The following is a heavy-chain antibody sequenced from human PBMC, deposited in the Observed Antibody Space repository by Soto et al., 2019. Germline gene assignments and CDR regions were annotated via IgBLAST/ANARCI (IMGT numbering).Heavy chain of an antibody. CDR1: GYSFTSYW. D-gene: IGHD3-22*01. J-gene: IGHJ6*02. CDR2: IDPSDSYT. Sequence: PGESLKISCKGSGYSFTSYWISWVRQIPGKGLEWMGRIDPSDSYTNYSPSFQGHVTISADKSISTAYLQWSSLKASDTAMYYCATGLVEMASTSPAWLPYYYYYGMDVWGQGTTVTVSS. CDR3: ATGLVEMASTSPAWLPYYYYYGMDV. V-gene: IGHV5-10-1*01.